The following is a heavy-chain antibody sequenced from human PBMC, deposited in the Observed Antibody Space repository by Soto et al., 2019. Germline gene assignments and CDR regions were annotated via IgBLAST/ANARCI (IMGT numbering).Heavy chain of an antibody. V-gene: IGHV1-24*01. CDR3: ATGDSSSWFFDY. CDR1: GYTLTELS. CDR2: FXNEDGXK. J-gene: IGHJ4*02. Sequence: ASXKVSCKVSGYTLTELSMHWVRQAPGKGLEWMGGFXNEDGXKPYAKKFQGXXKMPEDTXXXTDYMELRRLRSEDTAVYYCATGDSSSWFFDYWGQGTLVTVSS. D-gene: IGHD6-13*01.